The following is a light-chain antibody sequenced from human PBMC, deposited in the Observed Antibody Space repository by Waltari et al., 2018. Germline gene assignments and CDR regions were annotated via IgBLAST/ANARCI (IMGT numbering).Light chain of an antibody. Sequence: QSALTQPASVSGSPGQSITISCTGTSSDVGAYNYVSWYQQPPGKAPKLMIYDVSKRPSGVSNRFSGSKAANTASLTISGLQADDEADYYCNSYTSSTTVVFGGGTKLTVL. CDR3: NSYTSSTTVV. J-gene: IGLJ2*01. CDR1: SSDVGAYNY. V-gene: IGLV2-14*01. CDR2: DVS.